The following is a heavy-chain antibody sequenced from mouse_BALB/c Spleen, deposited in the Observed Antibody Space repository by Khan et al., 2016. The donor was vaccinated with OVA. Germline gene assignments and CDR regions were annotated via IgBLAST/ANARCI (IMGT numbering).Heavy chain of an antibody. CDR1: GFSFTNYG. CDR2: IWSDGST. J-gene: IGHJ4*01. Sequence: QVQLKQSGPGLVAPSQSLSITCTISGFSFTNYGIHWVRQPPGKGLEWLVVIWSDGSTSYNSALKSRLSISRDNSKSQVFLRMNSLQTDDKAMYYCARQPYFHYYSMDYWGQGTSVIVSS. V-gene: IGHV2-6-1*01. D-gene: IGHD2-10*01. CDR3: ARQPYFHYYSMDY.